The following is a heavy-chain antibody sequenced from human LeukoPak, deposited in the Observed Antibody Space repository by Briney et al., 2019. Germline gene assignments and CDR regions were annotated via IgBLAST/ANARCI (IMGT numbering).Heavy chain of an antibody. V-gene: IGHV3-48*03. J-gene: IGHJ4*02. CDR1: GFTFSSYE. D-gene: IGHD3-22*01. CDR3: ARAPGGYYYEGDY. Sequence: GGSLRLSCAASGFTFSSYEMNWVRQAPGKGLEWVSYISSSGSTIYYADSVKGRFTISRDNAKNSLYLQMNSLRPEDTAVYYCARAPGGYYYEGDYWGQGTLVTVFS. CDR2: ISSSGSTI.